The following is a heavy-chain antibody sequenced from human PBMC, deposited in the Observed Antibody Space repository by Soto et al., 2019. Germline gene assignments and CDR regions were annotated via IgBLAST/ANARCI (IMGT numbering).Heavy chain of an antibody. J-gene: IGHJ5*02. CDR3: ASAAWGEGSGSFRPHNWFDP. Sequence: QVQLVQSGAEVKKPGSSVKVSCKASGGTFSSYAISWVRQAPGQGLEWMGGIIPIIGTANYAQKFQGGVTITADKSTSTAHMELSSLRSEDTAVYYCASAAWGEGSGSFRPHNWFDPWGQGTLVTVSS. CDR1: GGTFSSYA. CDR2: IIPIIGTA. V-gene: IGHV1-69*06. D-gene: IGHD3-10*01.